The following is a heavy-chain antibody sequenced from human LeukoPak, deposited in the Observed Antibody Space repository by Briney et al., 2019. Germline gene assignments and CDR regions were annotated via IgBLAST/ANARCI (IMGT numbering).Heavy chain of an antibody. CDR1: GFTFSSYW. V-gene: IGHV3-74*01. CDR3: ARVTLFVNYYDSSGVNGWFDP. Sequence: GGSLRLSCAASGFTFSSYWMHWVRQAPGKGLVWVSRINSDGSSTSYADSVKGRFTISRDNAKNSLYLQMNSLRAEDTAVYYCARVTLFVNYYDSSGVNGWFDPWGQGTLVTVSS. J-gene: IGHJ5*02. CDR2: INSDGSST. D-gene: IGHD3-22*01.